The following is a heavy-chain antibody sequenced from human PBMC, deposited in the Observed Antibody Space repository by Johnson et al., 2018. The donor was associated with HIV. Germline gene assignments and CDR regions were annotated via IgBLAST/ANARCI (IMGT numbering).Heavy chain of an antibody. CDR3: AKGEYFDSGGYYHVVMNGFDI. D-gene: IGHD3-22*01. J-gene: IGHJ3*02. CDR2: ITYDGSHK. CDR1: GFTFSSYW. Sequence: VQLVESGGGLVQPGGSLRLSCAASGFTFSSYWMSWVRQAPGKGLEWVALITYDGSHKYYEDPVKGRFTISRDNSKNTVWLQLNSLRAEDTGVYYCAKGEYFDSGGYYHVVMNGFDIWGQGTTVIVSS. V-gene: IGHV3-30*18.